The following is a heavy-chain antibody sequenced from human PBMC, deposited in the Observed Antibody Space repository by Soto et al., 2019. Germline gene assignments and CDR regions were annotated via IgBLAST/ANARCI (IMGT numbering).Heavy chain of an antibody. CDR3: ARVYSKYDWFDP. D-gene: IGHD4-4*01. CDR2: IYFSGST. Sequence: SETLSLTCTVSGGSISSGNHHGSWIRQPPGKGLEWIGYIYFSGSTYYNASLKSRVTISVDTSKNQFSLKLSSVTAADTALYYCARVYSKYDWFDPWGQGTLVTVSS. V-gene: IGHV4-30-4*01. CDR1: GGSISSGNHH. J-gene: IGHJ5*02.